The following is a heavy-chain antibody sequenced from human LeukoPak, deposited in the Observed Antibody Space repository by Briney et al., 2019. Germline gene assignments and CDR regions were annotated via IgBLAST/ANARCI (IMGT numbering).Heavy chain of an antibody. CDR2: IWYDGSNK. CDR3: AKDGGMMGAFDI. D-gene: IGHD3-16*01. V-gene: IGHV3-33*06. CDR1: GFTFSSYG. J-gene: IGHJ3*02. Sequence: GRSLRLSCAASGFTFSSYGMHWVRQAPGKGLEWVAVIWYDGSNKYYADSVKGRFTISRDNSKNTLYLQMNSLRAEDTAVYYCAKDGGMMGAFDIWGQGTMVTASS.